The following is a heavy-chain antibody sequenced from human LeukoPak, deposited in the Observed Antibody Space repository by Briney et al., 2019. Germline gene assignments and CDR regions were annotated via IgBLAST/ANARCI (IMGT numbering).Heavy chain of an antibody. CDR2: LYHGDRT. V-gene: IGHV3-66*02. Sequence: SGGSLRLSCAASGFTVNAHFMSWVRQAPGKGLEWVSVLYHGDRTYYADSVKGRFTISGDSSKNTLYLQMQNLRAEDTAVYYCKRDRDDSSVLHYFDYWGQGPRVTVPT. J-gene: IGHJ4*02. D-gene: IGHD3-22*01. CDR3: KRDRDDSSVLHYFDY. CDR1: GFTVNAHF.